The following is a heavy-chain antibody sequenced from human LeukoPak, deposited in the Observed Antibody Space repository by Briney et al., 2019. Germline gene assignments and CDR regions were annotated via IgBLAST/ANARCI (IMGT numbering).Heavy chain of an antibody. V-gene: IGHV3-66*01. CDR3: VRDRWPGLGDF. CDR1: GFIVSENY. D-gene: IGHD6-19*01. J-gene: IGHJ6*02. Sequence: GGSLRLSCAASGFIVSENYMSWVRQAPGKGLEWVSTVYRGGLTFYADPVKGRFTISRDNSKNTLYLQMSSLRAEDTAVYYCVRDRWPGLGDFWGQGTTVTVSS. CDR2: VYRGGLT.